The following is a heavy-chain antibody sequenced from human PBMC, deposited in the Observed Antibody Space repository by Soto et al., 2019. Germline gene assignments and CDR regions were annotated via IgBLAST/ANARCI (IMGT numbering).Heavy chain of an antibody. J-gene: IGHJ2*01. CDR3: VREPSRGSEWARYVAL. V-gene: IGHV3-48*01. CDR2: ISLSSANI. Sequence: EVQLVESGGGLVQPGGSLRLSFAASGFSLYNYAMDWVRQAPGQGLEWVSYISLSSANIHYADSVRGRFTVSRDNATNSLCRQMDSLRAADTAVYYCVREPSRGSEWARYVALWGRGTLVTVSS. CDR1: GFSLYNYA. D-gene: IGHD1-26*01.